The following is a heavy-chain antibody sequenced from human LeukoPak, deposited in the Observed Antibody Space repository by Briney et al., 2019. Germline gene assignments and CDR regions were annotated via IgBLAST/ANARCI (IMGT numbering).Heavy chain of an antibody. J-gene: IGHJ3*02. D-gene: IGHD3-10*01. CDR3: AREGALHAFDI. CDR1: GFTFTSYE. Sequence: GGSLRLSCVASGFTFTSYEMNWVRQAPGKGLEWVAVISYDGSNKYYADSVKGRFTISRDNSKNTLYLQMNSLRAEDTAVYYCAREGALHAFDIWGQGTMVTVSS. V-gene: IGHV3-30*04. CDR2: ISYDGSNK.